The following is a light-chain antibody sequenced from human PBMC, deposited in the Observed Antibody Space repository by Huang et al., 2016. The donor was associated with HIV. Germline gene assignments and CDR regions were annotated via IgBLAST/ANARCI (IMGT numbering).Light chain of an antibody. CDR3: QQYNNWPPYT. CDR2: GAS. Sequence: EIVMTQSPATLSVSPGESATLSCRASQSVSSNLAWFQQKPGQSPRLLLYGASARATGIPARFSGSGSGTEFTLTISGLQSEDFAVYYCQQYNNWPPYTFGQGTKLEIK. CDR1: QSVSSN. V-gene: IGKV3-15*01. J-gene: IGKJ2*01.